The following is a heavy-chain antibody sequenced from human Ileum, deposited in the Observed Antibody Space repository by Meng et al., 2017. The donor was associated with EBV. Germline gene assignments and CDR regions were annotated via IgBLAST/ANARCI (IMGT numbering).Heavy chain of an antibody. J-gene: IGHJ4*02. CDR1: GGSIRSSNW. CDR2: IHHTEST. CDR3: ARESYSDSSGYYSLDY. D-gene: IGHD3-22*01. V-gene: IGHV4-4*02. Sequence: QVRLQESVPGRVKPSGPLALTCVVSGGSIRSSNWWSWVRQAPGKGLEWIGEIHHTESTNYNPSLKSRVTISVDKSKNQFSLKLSSVTAADTAVYYCARESYSDSSGYYSLDYWGQGSLVTVSS.